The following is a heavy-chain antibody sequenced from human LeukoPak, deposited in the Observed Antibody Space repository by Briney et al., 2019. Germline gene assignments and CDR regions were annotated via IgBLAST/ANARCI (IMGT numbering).Heavy chain of an antibody. J-gene: IGHJ3*02. Sequence: GSLRLSRAASGFTFSSYWMSWVRQAPGKGLEWVANIKQDGSEKYYVDSVKGRFTISRDNAKNSLYLQMNSLRAEDTAVYYCAKEDEYYDSSGSESAFDIWGQGTMVTVSS. CDR1: GFTFSSYW. CDR3: AKEDEYYDSSGSESAFDI. CDR2: IKQDGSEK. D-gene: IGHD3-22*01. V-gene: IGHV3-7*01.